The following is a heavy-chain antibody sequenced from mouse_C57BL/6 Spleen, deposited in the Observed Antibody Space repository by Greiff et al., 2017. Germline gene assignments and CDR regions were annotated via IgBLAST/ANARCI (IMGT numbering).Heavy chain of an antibody. V-gene: IGHV1-39*01. Sequence: VQLQQSGPELVKPGASVKISCKASGYSFTDYNMNWVKQSNGKSLEWIGVINPNYGTTSYNQKFKGKATLTVDQSSSTAYMQLNSLTSEDSAVYYCARGRYYGSSYDWYFDVWGTGTTVTVSS. CDR2: INPNYGTT. CDR3: ARGRYYGSSYDWYFDV. D-gene: IGHD1-1*01. J-gene: IGHJ1*03. CDR1: GYSFTDYN.